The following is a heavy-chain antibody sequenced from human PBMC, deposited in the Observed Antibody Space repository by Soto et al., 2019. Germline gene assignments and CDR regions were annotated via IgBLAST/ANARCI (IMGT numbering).Heavy chain of an antibody. J-gene: IGHJ4*02. D-gene: IGHD3-3*01. CDR3: AKSPEWPNRYFDY. CDR2: ITANSGST. V-gene: IGHV3-23*01. Sequence: GGSLRLSCAASGFTFSSYAMVWVRQAPGKGLEWVSTITANSGSTAYGDSVKGRFTISRDNSKSTLYLQMNSLRVEDTAAYYCAKSPEWPNRYFDYSGQGPLVTLSS. CDR1: GFTFSSYA.